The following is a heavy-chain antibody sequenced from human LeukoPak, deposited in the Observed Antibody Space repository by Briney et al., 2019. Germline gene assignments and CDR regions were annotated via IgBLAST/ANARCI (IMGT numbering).Heavy chain of an antibody. Sequence: SETLSLTCTVSGYSISSGYYWGWIRQPPGKGLEWIGSIYHGGSTFYNPSLKSRVTISVDTSKSQFSLKLSSVTAADTAVYYCARGVAVAGTKWFDPWGQGTLVTVSS. V-gene: IGHV4-38-2*02. CDR3: ARGVAVAGTKWFDP. D-gene: IGHD6-19*01. CDR2: IYHGGST. CDR1: GYSISSGYY. J-gene: IGHJ5*02.